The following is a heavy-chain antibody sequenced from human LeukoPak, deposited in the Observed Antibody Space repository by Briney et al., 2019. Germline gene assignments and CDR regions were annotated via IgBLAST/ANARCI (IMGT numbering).Heavy chain of an antibody. Sequence: PEASVKVSCKASGYTFTSYDINWVRQATGQGLEWMGWMNPNSGNTGYARKFQGRVTMTRNTSISTAYMELSSLKSDDTAVYYCASWIYSGSYYDWFDPWGQGTLVTVSS. D-gene: IGHD1-26*01. J-gene: IGHJ5*02. V-gene: IGHV1-8*01. CDR3: ASWIYSGSYYDWFDP. CDR1: GYTFTSYD. CDR2: MNPNSGNT.